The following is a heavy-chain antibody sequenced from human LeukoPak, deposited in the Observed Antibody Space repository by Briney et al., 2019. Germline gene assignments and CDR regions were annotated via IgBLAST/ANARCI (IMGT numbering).Heavy chain of an antibody. CDR3: ARGGSPGRNYYGSGTAKAFDI. D-gene: IGHD3-10*01. V-gene: IGHV1-8*01. J-gene: IGHJ3*02. Sequence: ASVKVSCKASGYTFSSYDINWVRQATGQGIEWVGWMDPNSGNTVYAQNFQDRVTMTRKTSISTAYMELSSLRSEDTAVYYCARGGSPGRNYYGSGTAKAFDIWGQGTVVTVSS. CDR1: GYTFSSYD. CDR2: MDPNSGNT.